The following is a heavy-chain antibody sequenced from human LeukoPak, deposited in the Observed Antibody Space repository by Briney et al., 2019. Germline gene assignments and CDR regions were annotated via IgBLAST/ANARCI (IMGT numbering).Heavy chain of an antibody. CDR3: ARGETTMALSPFDY. Sequence: GGSLRLSCAASGFTFSNYAMSWVRQAPGKGLEWVSAISGSDGSTNYAGSVKGRFTISRDNSKNTLYLQMSNLRAEDTAVYYCARGETTMALSPFDYWGQGTLVTVSS. V-gene: IGHV3-23*01. D-gene: IGHD4/OR15-4a*01. J-gene: IGHJ4*02. CDR1: GFTFSNYA. CDR2: ISGSDGST.